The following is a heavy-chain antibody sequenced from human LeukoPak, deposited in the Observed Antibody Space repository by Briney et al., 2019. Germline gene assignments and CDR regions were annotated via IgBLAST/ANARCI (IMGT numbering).Heavy chain of an antibody. CDR1: GYTFTNYA. CDR2: LDTKTGNP. V-gene: IGHV7-4-1*02. Sequence: ASVKVSCKASGYTFTNYAINWVRQAPGQGLEWMGWLDTKTGNPTYAQGFTGRYVFSLDTSVSTAYLQISSLKTEDTAVYYCVRDPYYYDNIVYRFDYWGQGTLVTVPS. D-gene: IGHD3-22*01. CDR3: VRDPYYYDNIVYRFDY. J-gene: IGHJ4*02.